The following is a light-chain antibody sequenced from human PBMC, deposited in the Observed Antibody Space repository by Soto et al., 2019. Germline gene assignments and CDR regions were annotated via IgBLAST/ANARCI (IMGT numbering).Light chain of an antibody. Sequence: QSALTQPASVSGSPGQSITISCTGTSGDVGGYTYVSWYQQHPGKAPKLIIYDVSNRPSGVSNRFSGSKSGNTASLTISGLQAEDEADYYCSSYTSSSTLVFGGGTKLT. CDR3: SSYTSSSTLV. J-gene: IGLJ2*01. CDR1: SGDVGGYTY. CDR2: DVS. V-gene: IGLV2-14*03.